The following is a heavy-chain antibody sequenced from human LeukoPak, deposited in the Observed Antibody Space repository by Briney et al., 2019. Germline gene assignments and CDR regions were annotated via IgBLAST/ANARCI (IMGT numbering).Heavy chain of an antibody. CDR1: GGSISSGGYY. CDR3: ARDYYGSGVPRDAFDI. V-gene: IGHV4-31*03. J-gene: IGHJ3*02. Sequence: PSETLSLTCTVSGGSISSGGYYWSWIRQHPGKGLEWIGYIFYSGSTNYNPSLKSRITISGDTSKNQLSLKLTSVTAADTAVYYCARDYYGSGVPRDAFDIWGQGTMVTVSS. CDR2: IFYSGST. D-gene: IGHD3-10*01.